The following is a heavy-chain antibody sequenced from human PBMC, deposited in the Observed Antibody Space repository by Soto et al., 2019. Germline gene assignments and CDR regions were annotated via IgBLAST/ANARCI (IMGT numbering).Heavy chain of an antibody. J-gene: IGHJ4*02. Sequence: SETLSLTCTVSGGSISSYYWSWIRQPPGKGLEWIGYIYYSGSTNYNPSLKSRVTISVDTSKNQFSLKLSSVTAADTAVYYWAREMGDVGCSGGSCYPYYLDYWGQGTLVTVSS. CDR3: AREMGDVGCSGGSCYPYYLDY. CDR1: GGSISSYY. CDR2: IYYSGST. V-gene: IGHV4-59*01. D-gene: IGHD2-15*01.